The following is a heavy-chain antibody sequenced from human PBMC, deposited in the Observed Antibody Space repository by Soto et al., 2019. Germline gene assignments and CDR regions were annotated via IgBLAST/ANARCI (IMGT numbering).Heavy chain of an antibody. CDR1: GFTFSHYG. Sequence: GGSLRLSCAASGFTFSHYGIHWVRQAPGKGLEWVAVISYDGRNTYYADSAKGRFTISRDNSKNTLYLQMSSLRAEDTAVYYCAKGKSSYDSSGYYPFDYWGQGALVTVS. CDR2: ISYDGRNT. CDR3: AKGKSSYDSSGYYPFDY. J-gene: IGHJ4*02. D-gene: IGHD3-22*01. V-gene: IGHV3-30*18.